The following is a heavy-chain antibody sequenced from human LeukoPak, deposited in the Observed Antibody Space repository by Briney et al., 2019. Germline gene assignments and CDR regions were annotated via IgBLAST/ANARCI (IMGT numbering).Heavy chain of an antibody. Sequence: GGSLRLSCAASGFTFSSYAMHWVRQAPGKGLEWVAVVSYDGSIKYYADSVKGRFTISRDNAKNSLYLQMNSLRAEDTAVYYCARETLSSSWYDAFDIWGQGTMVTASS. V-gene: IGHV3-30*04. D-gene: IGHD6-13*01. J-gene: IGHJ3*02. CDR1: GFTFSSYA. CDR2: VSYDGSIK. CDR3: ARETLSSSWYDAFDI.